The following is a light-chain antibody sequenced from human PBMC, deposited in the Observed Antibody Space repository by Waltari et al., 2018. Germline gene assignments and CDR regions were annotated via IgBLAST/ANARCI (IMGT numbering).Light chain of an antibody. Sequence: DIVMTQSPDSLAVSLGERATINCKSSQSVLYSSNNKNYLAWYQQKTGQPPKLLIYWASTRESWVPDRCSGSGSGTDFTLTISSLQAEDVAVYYCQEYYSTPYTFGQRTKLEI. CDR1: QSVLYSSNNKNY. CDR2: WAS. V-gene: IGKV4-1*01. J-gene: IGKJ2*01. CDR3: QEYYSTPYT.